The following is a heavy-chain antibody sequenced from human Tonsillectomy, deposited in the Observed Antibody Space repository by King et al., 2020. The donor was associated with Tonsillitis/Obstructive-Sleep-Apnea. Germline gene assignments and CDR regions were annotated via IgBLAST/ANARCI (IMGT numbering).Heavy chain of an antibody. V-gene: IGHV3-7*03. CDR3: ARDYPGIAVAGPLSYFDY. CDR1: GFTFSSYW. Sequence: VQLVESGGGLVQPGGSLRLSCAASGFTFSSYWMSWVRQAPGKGLEWVANIKQDGSEKYYVDSVKGRFTISRDNAKNSLYLQMNSLRAEDTAVYYCARDYPGIAVAGPLSYFDYWGQGTLVTVSS. J-gene: IGHJ4*02. CDR2: IKQDGSEK. D-gene: IGHD6-19*01.